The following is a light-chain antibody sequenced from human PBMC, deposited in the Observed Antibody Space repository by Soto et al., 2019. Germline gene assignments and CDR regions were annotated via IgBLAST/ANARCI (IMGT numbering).Light chain of an antibody. Sequence: EIVLTQSPGTLSLSPGESATLSCRANQIVDDIYLAWFQQKPGQAPRLLIHATFSRATGIPDRFSGSGSGTDFTLTVSRLEPEDFAVYYCLHYGSAQTFGQGTKVEMK. CDR1: QIVDDIY. CDR2: ATF. V-gene: IGKV3-20*01. J-gene: IGKJ2*01. CDR3: LHYGSAQT.